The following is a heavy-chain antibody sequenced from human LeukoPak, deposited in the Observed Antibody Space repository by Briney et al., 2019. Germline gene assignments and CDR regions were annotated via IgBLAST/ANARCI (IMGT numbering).Heavy chain of an antibody. J-gene: IGHJ4*02. V-gene: IGHV4-39*01. CDR1: GGSISSSSHY. CDR3: ARHGDTTGYYPGYFDY. D-gene: IGHD3-22*01. CDR2: IYYSGST. Sequence: SETLSLTCIVSGGSISSSSHYWGWIRQPPGKGLEWIGSIYYSGSTYYNPSLKSRLTISVDTSKNQFSLKLSSVTAADTAVYYCARHGDTTGYYPGYFDYWGQGTLVTVSS.